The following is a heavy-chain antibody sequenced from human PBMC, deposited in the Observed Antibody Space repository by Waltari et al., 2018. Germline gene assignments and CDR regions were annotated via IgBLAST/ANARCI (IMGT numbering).Heavy chain of an antibody. CDR3: ARHAMATDY. CDR2: IYYSGST. V-gene: IGHV4-59*08. CDR1: GGSISSYY. D-gene: IGHD5-12*01. Sequence: QVQLQESGPGLVKPSETLSLTCTVSGGSISSYYWSWIRQPPGKGLEWIGYIYYSGSTTYNPSLKSRVAMSVDTSKNQFSLKLSSVTAADTAVYYCARHAMATDYWGQGTLVTGSS. J-gene: IGHJ4*02.